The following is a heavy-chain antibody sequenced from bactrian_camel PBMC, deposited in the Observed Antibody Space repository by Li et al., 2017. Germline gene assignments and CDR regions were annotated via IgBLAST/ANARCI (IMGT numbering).Heavy chain of an antibody. Sequence: HVQLVESGGASVEAGGSLRLSCVGSGYNYSIFAMAWFRQAPGKEREGVAAIDSTGSANYADSVKGRFTISRDNAKNTAYLQMDSLKPEDTAVYYCAADRGYGLDSDDGAGYWGQGTQVTVS. V-gene: IGHV3S53*01. D-gene: IGHD3*01. CDR2: IDSTGSA. CDR1: GYNYSIFA. CDR3: AADRGYGLDSDDGAGY. J-gene: IGHJ6*01.